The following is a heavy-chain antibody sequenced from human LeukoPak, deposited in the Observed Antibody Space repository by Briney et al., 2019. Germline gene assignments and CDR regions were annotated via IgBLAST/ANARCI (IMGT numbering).Heavy chain of an antibody. CDR2: INHSGST. D-gene: IGHD2-2*03. CDR1: GGSFSGYY. V-gene: IGHV4-34*01. CDR3: ARGPPSGYFL. J-gene: IGHJ4*02. Sequence: SETLSLTCAIYGGSFSGYYWSWIRQPPGKGLEWIGEINHSGSTNYNPSLKSRVTISVDTSKNQFSLKLSSVTAADTAVYYCARGPPSGYFLWGQGTLVTVSS.